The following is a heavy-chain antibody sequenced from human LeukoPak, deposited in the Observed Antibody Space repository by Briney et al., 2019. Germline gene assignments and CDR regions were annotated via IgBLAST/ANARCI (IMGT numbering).Heavy chain of an antibody. J-gene: IGHJ4*02. CDR2: IRYVGSNK. CDR3: AKTPGHSSSWQFDY. CDR1: GFTFSSYG. Sequence: PGGSLRLSCAASGFTFSSYGMHWVRQAPGKGLEWVAFIRYVGSNKYYADSVKGRFTISRDNSKNTLYLQMSSLRDEDTAIYYCAKTPGHSSSWQFDYWGQGTLVTGSS. D-gene: IGHD6-13*01. V-gene: IGHV3-30*02.